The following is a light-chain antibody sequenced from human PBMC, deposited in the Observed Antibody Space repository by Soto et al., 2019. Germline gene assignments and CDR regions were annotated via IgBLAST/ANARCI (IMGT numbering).Light chain of an antibody. CDR2: PAS. CDR3: QQYGSSPLT. CDR1: QSVSSGY. V-gene: IGKV3-20*01. J-gene: IGKJ4*01. Sequence: EIVLTQSPGTLSLSPGERATLSCRASQSVSSGYLAWYQQKPGQAPRLLIYPASSRSTGIPERCSGSGSGTDFTLTISSLQHEDVAVDYCQQYGSSPLTFGGGTKVEIK.